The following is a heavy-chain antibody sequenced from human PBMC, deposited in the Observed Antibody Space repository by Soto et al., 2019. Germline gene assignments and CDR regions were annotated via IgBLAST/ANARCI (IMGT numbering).Heavy chain of an antibody. CDR2: IIPLFRTP. CDR1: GGTFSSSA. Sequence: QVQLVQSGAEMKEPGSSVKVSCQTSGGTFSSSALSWLRQAPGQGLECMGGIIPLFRTPDYAQKFHGRVTIAADESTSTDYMELSSLRSEDTAVYYCARDNDRVQLGGNYYYILDVWGQGTTITVSS. J-gene: IGHJ6*02. V-gene: IGHV1-69*12. CDR3: ARDNDRVQLGGNYYYILDV. D-gene: IGHD1-1*01.